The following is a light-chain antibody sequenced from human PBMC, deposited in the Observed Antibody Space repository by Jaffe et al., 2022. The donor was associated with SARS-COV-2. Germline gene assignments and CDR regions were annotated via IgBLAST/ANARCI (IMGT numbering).Light chain of an antibody. CDR2: GDS. CDR3: AAWDDSLNGWV. J-gene: IGLJ3*02. V-gene: IGLV1-44*01. Sequence: QSVLTQPPSASGTPGQRVTISCSGSSSNIGTNTVNWYQQLPGTAPKLLIFGDSQRPSGVPDRFSDSKSDTSASLAISGLRSEDEADYYCAAWDDSLNGWVFGGGTKLTVL. CDR1: SSNIGTNT.